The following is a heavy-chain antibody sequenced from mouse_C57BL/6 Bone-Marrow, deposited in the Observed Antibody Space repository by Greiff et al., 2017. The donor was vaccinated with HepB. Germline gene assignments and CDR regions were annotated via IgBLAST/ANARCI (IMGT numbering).Heavy chain of an antibody. CDR1: GFTFNTYA. V-gene: IGHV10-3*01. D-gene: IGHD2-4*01. Sequence: EVNVVESGGGLVQPKGSLKLSCAASGFTFNTYAMHWVRQAPGKGLEWVARIRSKSSNYATYYADSVKDRFTISRDDSQSMLYLQMNNLKTEDTAMYYCVRESYYDYDDYAMDYWGQGTSVTVSS. CDR2: IRSKSSNYAT. J-gene: IGHJ4*01. CDR3: VRESYYDYDDYAMDY.